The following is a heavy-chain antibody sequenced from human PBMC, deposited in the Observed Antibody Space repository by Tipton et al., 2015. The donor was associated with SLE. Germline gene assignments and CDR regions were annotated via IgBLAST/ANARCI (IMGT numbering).Heavy chain of an antibody. Sequence: QLVQSGGGLVQPGGSLRLSCAASGFTFSTYDMHWVRQAPGKGLEWVSAIVTAGDTYYQDSVKGRFTISRENAKNSVYLQMNNLRAGDTAVYYCAREGSGNYFGAFDIWGQGTMVTVPS. CDR2: IVTAGDT. CDR1: GFTFSTYD. CDR3: AREGSGNYFGAFDI. D-gene: IGHD3-10*01. J-gene: IGHJ3*02. V-gene: IGHV3-13*04.